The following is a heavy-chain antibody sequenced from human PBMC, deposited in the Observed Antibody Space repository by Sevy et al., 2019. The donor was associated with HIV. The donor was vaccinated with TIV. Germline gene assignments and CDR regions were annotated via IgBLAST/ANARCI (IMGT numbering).Heavy chain of an antibody. J-gene: IGHJ4*02. CDR3: ARVMAYGSGSIVYDY. CDR2: IRSSSRYI. D-gene: IGHD3-10*01. Sequence: GGSLRLSCAASGFVFSSYTMNWVRQSPGKGLEWVSSIRSSSRYIFYADSLKGRITIPRDNARNSLYLQMNSLRAEDTAVYYCARVMAYGSGSIVYDYWGQGTLVTVSS. CDR1: GFVFSSYT. V-gene: IGHV3-21*01.